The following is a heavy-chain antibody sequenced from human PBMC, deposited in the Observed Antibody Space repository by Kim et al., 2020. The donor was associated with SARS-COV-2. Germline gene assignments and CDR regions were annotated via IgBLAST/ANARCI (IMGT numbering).Heavy chain of an antibody. D-gene: IGHD1-26*01. V-gene: IGHV3-30-3*01. J-gene: IGHJ4*02. CDR3: ARVLSGSTLDY. Sequence: GRSLRLSCAASGFTFSSYAMHWVRQAPGKGLEWVAVISYDGNNKYYADSVKGRFTISRDNSKNTLYLQMNSLRAEDTAVYYCARVLSGSTLDYWGQGTLVTVSS. CDR2: ISYDGNNK. CDR1: GFTFSSYA.